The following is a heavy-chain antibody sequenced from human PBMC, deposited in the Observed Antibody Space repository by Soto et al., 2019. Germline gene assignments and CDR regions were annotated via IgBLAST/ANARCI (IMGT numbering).Heavy chain of an antibody. CDR2: IYYSGST. D-gene: IGHD3-22*01. Sequence: SETLSLTCTVSGGSISSYYWSWIRQPPGKGLEWIGYIYYSGSTNYNPSLTSRVTISVDTSKNQFSLKLSSVTAADTAVYYCARGTYYYDSSGYYCDNFVYWGQGPLVTVSS. CDR3: ARGTYYYDSSGYYCDNFVY. V-gene: IGHV4-59*01. J-gene: IGHJ4*02. CDR1: GGSISSYY.